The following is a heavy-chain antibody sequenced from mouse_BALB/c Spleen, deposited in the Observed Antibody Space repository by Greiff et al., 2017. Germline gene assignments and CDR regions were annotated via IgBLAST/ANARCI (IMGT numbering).Heavy chain of an antibody. CDR2: ISSGGSYT. V-gene: IGHV5-9-4*01. Sequence: EVKLVESGGGLVKPGGSLKLSCAASGFTFSSYAMSWVRQSPEKRLEWVAEISSGGSYTYYPDTVTGRFTISSDNAKNTLYLEMSSLRSEDTAMYYCARGRSPGDMDYWGQGTSVTVSS. J-gene: IGHJ4*01. CDR1: GFTFSSYA. D-gene: IGHD2-13*01. CDR3: ARGRSPGDMDY.